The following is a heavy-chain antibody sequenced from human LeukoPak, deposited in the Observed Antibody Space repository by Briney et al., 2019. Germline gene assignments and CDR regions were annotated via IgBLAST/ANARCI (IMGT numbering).Heavy chain of an antibody. CDR3: ARGLRYYDFWGLGP. CDR1: GFTFSSYS. D-gene: IGHD3-3*01. V-gene: IGHV3-30*01. CDR2: ISYDGSNK. J-gene: IGHJ5*02. Sequence: QPGRSLRLSCVVSGFTFSSYSMHWVRQAPGKGLEWVADISYDGSNKYYADSVKGRFTISRDNSKNTLYLQMNSLRAEDTAMYYCARGLRYYDFWGLGPWGQGTPVTVSS.